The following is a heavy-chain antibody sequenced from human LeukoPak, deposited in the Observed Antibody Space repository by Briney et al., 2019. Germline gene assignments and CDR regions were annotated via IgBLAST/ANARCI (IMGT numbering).Heavy chain of an antibody. V-gene: IGHV3-30*02. CDR2: IRYDGSSK. J-gene: IGHJ4*02. CDR1: GFTFSTYG. D-gene: IGHD4-17*01. Sequence: QTGGSLRLSCAASGFTFSTYGMHWVRQAPGKGLEWVAFIRYDGSSKYYADSVKGRFTISRDNSKNTLYLQMNSLRPEDTAVFYCAKVGGYGDYRPPLEYWGQGTQVTVSS. CDR3: AKVGGYGDYRPPLEY.